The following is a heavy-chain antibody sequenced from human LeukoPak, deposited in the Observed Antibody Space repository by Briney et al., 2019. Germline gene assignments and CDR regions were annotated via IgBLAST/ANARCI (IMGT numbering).Heavy chain of an antibody. CDR1: GFTFSSYW. CDR2: INSDGSST. V-gene: IGHV3-74*01. D-gene: IGHD2-15*01. Sequence: AGGSLRLSCAASGFTFSSYWMHWVRQAPGKGLVWVSRINSDGSSTSYADSVRGRFTISRDNAKNTLYPQMNSLRAEDTAVYYCARDYCSGDSCYVDYWGQGTLVTVSS. J-gene: IGHJ4*02. CDR3: ARDYCSGDSCYVDY.